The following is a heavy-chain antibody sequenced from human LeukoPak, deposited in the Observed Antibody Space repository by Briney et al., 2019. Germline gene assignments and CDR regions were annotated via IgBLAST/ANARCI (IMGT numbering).Heavy chain of an antibody. CDR1: GFTFSAYA. V-gene: IGHV3-23*01. D-gene: IGHD3-22*01. CDR3: AKDYYYDSSGYYYGDAFDI. CDR2: ISGSGGTT. J-gene: IGHJ3*02. Sequence: PGGSLRLSCAASGFTFSAYAMAWVRQAPGKGLEWVSTISGSGGTTYSADWVRGRFTISRDNSKTILYLQVNSLRAGDTAVYYCAKDYYYDSSGYYYGDAFDIWGQGTMVTVSS.